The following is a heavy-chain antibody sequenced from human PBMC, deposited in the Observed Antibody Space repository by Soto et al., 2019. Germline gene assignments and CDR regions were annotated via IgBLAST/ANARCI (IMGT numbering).Heavy chain of an antibody. Sequence: PSESLSLTCTVSGGSISSSCYYWGWIRQPPGKGLEWIGSINHSGSTTYYPSLKSRVTISVDTSKNQFSLKLSSVTAADTAVYYCARDWGGYWGQGTLVTVSS. V-gene: IGHV4-39*07. J-gene: IGHJ4*02. CDR1: GGSISSSCYY. CDR3: ARDWGGY. D-gene: IGHD3-16*01. CDR2: INHSGST.